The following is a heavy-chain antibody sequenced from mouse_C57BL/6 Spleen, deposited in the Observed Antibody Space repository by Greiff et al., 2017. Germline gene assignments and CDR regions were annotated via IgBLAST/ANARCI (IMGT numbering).Heavy chain of an antibody. CDR2: IDPSDSET. J-gene: IGHJ2*01. CDR1: GYTFTSYW. D-gene: IGHD2-4*01. V-gene: IGHV1-52*01. CDR3: ARSGLRDLDY. Sequence: QVHVKQPGAELVRPGSSVKLSCKASGYTFTSYWMHWVKQRPIQGLEWIGNIDPSDSETHYNQKFKDKATLTVDKSSSTAYMQRSSLTSEDSAVYYCARSGLRDLDYWGQGTTLTVSS.